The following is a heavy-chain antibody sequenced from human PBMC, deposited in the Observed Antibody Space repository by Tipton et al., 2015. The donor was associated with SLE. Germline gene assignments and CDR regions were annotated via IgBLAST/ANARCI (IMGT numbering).Heavy chain of an antibody. J-gene: IGHJ4*02. V-gene: IGHV4-31*03. CDR2: IYYIGSGST. D-gene: IGHD5-12*01. CDR3: ARDRSRGYGSFDD. Sequence: TLSLTRTVSGGSVSSVGYYWSWIRLQPGKGLEWIGYIYYIGSGSTSYNPSLKSRLTISVDTSKNQFSLKLSSVTAADTAVYYCARDRSRGYGSFDDWGQGTLVTVSS. CDR1: GGSVSSVGYY.